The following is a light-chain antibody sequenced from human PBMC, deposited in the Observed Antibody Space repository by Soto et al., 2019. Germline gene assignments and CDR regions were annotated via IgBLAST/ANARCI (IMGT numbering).Light chain of an antibody. CDR3: QQYGSSEWT. J-gene: IGKJ1*01. V-gene: IGKV3-20*01. CDR2: GAS. Sequence: EIVLTQSPGTLSLYPGERATLSCRASQSVSSSYLAWYLQKPGQAPRLLIYGASSRATGIPDRFSGSGSGTDFTLTISRLEPEDFAVYYCQQYGSSEWTFGQGTKVDIK. CDR1: QSVSSSY.